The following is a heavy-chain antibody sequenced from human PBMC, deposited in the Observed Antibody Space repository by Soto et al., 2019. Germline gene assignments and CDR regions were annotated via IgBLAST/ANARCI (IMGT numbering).Heavy chain of an antibody. V-gene: IGHV1-69*02. CDR3: ATISSSWYAYYYGMDV. D-gene: IGHD6-13*01. CDR1: GGTFSSYT. Sequence: QVQLVQSGAEVKKPGSSVKVSCKASGGTFSSYTISWVRQTPGQGLEWMGRIIPILGIENYAQKFQGRVTITADKSPSTAYMELSSLRSEDTAVYYCATISSSWYAYYYGMDVWGQGTTVTVSS. J-gene: IGHJ6*02. CDR2: IIPILGIE.